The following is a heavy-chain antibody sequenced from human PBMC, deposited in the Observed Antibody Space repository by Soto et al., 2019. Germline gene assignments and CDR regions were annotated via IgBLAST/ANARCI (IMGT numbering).Heavy chain of an antibody. V-gene: IGHV1-2*02. CDR3: ARDFFHDFWSGYSPYNWFDP. J-gene: IGHJ5*02. CDR2: INPNSGGT. D-gene: IGHD3-3*01. Sequence: ASVKVSCKASGYTFTGYYMHWVRQAPGQGLEWMGWINPNSGGTNYAQKFQGRVTMTRDTSISTAYMELSRLRSDDTAVYYCARDFFHDFWSGYSPYNWFDPWGQRTLVTVSS. CDR1: GYTFTGYY.